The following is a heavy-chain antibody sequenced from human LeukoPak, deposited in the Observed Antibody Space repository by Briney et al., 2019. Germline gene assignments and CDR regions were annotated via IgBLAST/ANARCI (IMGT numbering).Heavy chain of an antibody. J-gene: IGHJ4*02. CDR1: GDTFSGYA. CDR2: IIPIFGTP. V-gene: IGHV1-69*13. CDR3: ARESSSGSYWAYFDY. D-gene: IGHD1-26*01. Sequence: GASVKVSCKASGDTFSGYAFSWVRQAPGQGLEWMGGIIPIFGTPNYAQKFQGKVTISADESTNTVYMELSSLKSEDTAVYYCARESSSGSYWAYFDYWGQGTLVTVSS.